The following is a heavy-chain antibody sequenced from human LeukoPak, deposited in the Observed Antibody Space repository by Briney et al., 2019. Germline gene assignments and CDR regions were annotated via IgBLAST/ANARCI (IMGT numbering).Heavy chain of an antibody. CDR2: FSVYNGDT. Sequence: ASVKLSCTASGYTFTSYGISWGRQAPGQGLEEMGWFSVYNGDTKYAQKRQGRVTMTTDTSTSTVYMELKSLRSDDTAVYYCARDYAISMIIVQEPTLDYWGQGTLVTVSS. CDR3: ARDYAISMIIVQEPTLDY. V-gene: IGHV1-18*01. J-gene: IGHJ4*02. CDR1: GYTFTSYG. D-gene: IGHD3-22*01.